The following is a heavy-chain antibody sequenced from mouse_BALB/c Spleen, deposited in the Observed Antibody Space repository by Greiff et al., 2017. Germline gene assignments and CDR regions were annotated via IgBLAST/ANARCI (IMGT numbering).Heavy chain of an antibody. CDR3: ARDGNYEDYYAMDY. Sequence: EVQLQQSGAELVRPGALVKLSCKASGFNIKDTYMHWVKQRPEQGLEWIGRIDPANGNTKYDPKFQGKATITADTSSNTAYLQLSSLTSEDTAVYYCARDGNYEDYYAMDYWGQGTSVTVSS. CDR1: GFNIKDTY. CDR2: IDPANGNT. J-gene: IGHJ4*01. V-gene: IGHV14-3*02. D-gene: IGHD2-1*01.